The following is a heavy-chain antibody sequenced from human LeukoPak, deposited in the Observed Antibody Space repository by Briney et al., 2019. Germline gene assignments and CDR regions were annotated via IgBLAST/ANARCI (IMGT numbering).Heavy chain of an antibody. CDR1: GFTFSDYY. D-gene: IGHD3-22*01. J-gene: IGHJ6*03. CDR2: ISSSGSTI. CDR3: ARVGSAYYYDSSGLGYYYYYMDV. V-gene: IGHV3-11*01. Sequence: GGSLRLSCAASGFTFSDYYMSWIRQAPGKGLEWVSYISSSGSTIYYADSVKGRFTISRDNAKNSLYLQMNSLRAEDTAVYYCARVGSAYYYDSSGLGYYYYYMDVWGKGTTVTVSS.